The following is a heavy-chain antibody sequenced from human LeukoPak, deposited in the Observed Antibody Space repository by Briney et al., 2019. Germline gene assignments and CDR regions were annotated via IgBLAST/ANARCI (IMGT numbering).Heavy chain of an antibody. CDR1: GFTFSIYG. V-gene: IGHV3-33*01. CDR3: ARESIAAFDI. J-gene: IGHJ3*02. Sequence: GGSLRLSCAASGFTFSIYGMHWVRQSPGKGLEWAAVIWNDGSNKYYADSVKGRFTISRDNAKNSLYLQMNSLRAEDTAVYYCARESIAAFDIWGQGTMVTVSS. CDR2: IWNDGSNK. D-gene: IGHD6-6*01.